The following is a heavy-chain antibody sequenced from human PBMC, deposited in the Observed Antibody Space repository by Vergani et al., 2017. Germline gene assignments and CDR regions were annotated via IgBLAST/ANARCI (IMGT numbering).Heavy chain of an antibody. D-gene: IGHD3-10*01. CDR3: ARQITMVRGVIAYYMDV. CDR2: ISSSSSYI. J-gene: IGHJ6*03. CDR1: GFTFSSYS. V-gene: IGHV3-21*01. Sequence: EVQLVESGGGLVKPGGSLSLSCAASGFTFSSYSMNWVRQAPGKGLEWVSSISSSSSYIYYADSVKGRFTISRDNAKNSLYLQMNSLRAEDTAVYYCARQITMVRGVIAYYMDVWGKGTTVTVSS.